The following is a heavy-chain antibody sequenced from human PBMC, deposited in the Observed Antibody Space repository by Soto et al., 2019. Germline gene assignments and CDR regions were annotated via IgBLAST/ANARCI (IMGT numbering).Heavy chain of an antibody. CDR1: GFTFSNSW. Sequence: AGGSLRLSCAASGFTFSNSWMSWVRQAPGEGPEWVANIKPDGSEKYYVDSLKGRVTISRDNAKDSLYLQMNSLRADDTAIYYCARVPSSGWPYFFDYWGLGTLVTVSS. J-gene: IGHJ4*02. CDR2: IKPDGSEK. V-gene: IGHV3-7*01. CDR3: ARVPSSGWPYFFDY. D-gene: IGHD6-19*01.